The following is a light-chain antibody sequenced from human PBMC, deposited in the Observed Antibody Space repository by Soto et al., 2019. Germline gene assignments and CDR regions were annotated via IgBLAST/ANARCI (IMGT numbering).Light chain of an antibody. CDR1: QSVSNNY. V-gene: IGKV3-20*01. CDR2: GSS. Sequence: EVVLTQSPGTLSLSPGERATLSCRASQSVSNNYFAWYQQKPGQAPRLLIFGSSDRATGIPDRFSGSGAGTEFPLTISRLEPEDFSVYYWQQYGSSPPYTFGQGTKLEIK. J-gene: IGKJ2*01. CDR3: QQYGSSPPYT.